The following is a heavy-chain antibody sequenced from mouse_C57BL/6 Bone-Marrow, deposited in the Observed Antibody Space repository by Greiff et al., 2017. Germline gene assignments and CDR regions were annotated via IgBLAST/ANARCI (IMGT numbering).Heavy chain of an antibody. CDR1: GYAFSSSW. D-gene: IGHD2-3*01. V-gene: IGHV1-82*01. CDR2: IYPGDGDT. CDR3: ARDGYYLFAY. Sequence: VKLQESGPELVKPGASVKISCKASGYAFSSSWMNWVKQRPGKGLEWIGRIYPGDGDTNYNGKFKGKATLTADKSSSTAYMQLSSLTSEDSAVYCCARDGYYLFAYWGQGTLVTVSA. J-gene: IGHJ3*01.